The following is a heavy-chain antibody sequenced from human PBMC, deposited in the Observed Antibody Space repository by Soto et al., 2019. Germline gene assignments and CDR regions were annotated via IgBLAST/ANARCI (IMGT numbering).Heavy chain of an antibody. D-gene: IGHD3-3*01. J-gene: IGHJ4*02. CDR1: GGSIISYY. V-gene: IGHV4-59*08. CDR2: IYYSGST. Sequence: SETLSLTCTVSGGSIISYYWSWIRQPPGKGLEWIGYIYYSGSTNYNPSLKSRVTISVDTSKNQFSLKLSSVTAADTAVYYCASYDFWSGYLDYWGQGTLVTVSS. CDR3: ASYDFWSGYLDY.